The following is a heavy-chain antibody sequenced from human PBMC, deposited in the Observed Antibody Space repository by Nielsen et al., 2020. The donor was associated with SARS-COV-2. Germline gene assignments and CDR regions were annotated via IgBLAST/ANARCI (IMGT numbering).Heavy chain of an antibody. Sequence: GGSLRLSCAASGFTFDDYAMHWVRQAPGKGLEWVSGISWNSGSIGYADSVKGRFTISRDNAKNSLYLQMNSLRAEDTALYYCAKGGSGFMINAEFDYWGQGTLVTVSS. CDR3: AKGGSGFMINAEFDY. D-gene: IGHD3-16*01. CDR1: GFTFDDYA. V-gene: IGHV3-9*01. J-gene: IGHJ4*02. CDR2: ISWNSGSI.